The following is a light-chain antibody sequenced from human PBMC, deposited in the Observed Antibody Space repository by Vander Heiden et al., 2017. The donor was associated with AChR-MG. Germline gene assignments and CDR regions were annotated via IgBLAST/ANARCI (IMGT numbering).Light chain of an antibody. J-gene: IGLJ3*02. CDR2: RSV. CDR3: QSYDNGLSGWV. Sequence: QSVLTQPPSVSGAPGQRVTIPCVGTNYNIGAGYGVQWYRHLPGAAPKVLIFRSVDRPSGVPDLFSGSKSGTSASLAITGLQAEDEAVYYCQSYDNGLSGWVFGGGTK. V-gene: IGLV1-40*01. CDR1: NYNIGAGYG.